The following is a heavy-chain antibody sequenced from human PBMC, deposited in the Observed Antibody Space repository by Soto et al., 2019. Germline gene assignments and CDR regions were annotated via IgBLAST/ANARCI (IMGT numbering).Heavy chain of an antibody. CDR1: GYTFTGYY. CDR3: ARDPIYDSSATDAFDI. J-gene: IGHJ3*02. V-gene: IGHV1-2*02. Sequence: GASVKVSCKASGYTFTGYYMHWVRQAPGQGLEWMGWINPNSGGTNYAQKFQGRVTMTRDTSISTAYMELSRLRSDDTAVYYCARDPIYDSSATDAFDIWGQGTMDTVSS. D-gene: IGHD3-22*01. CDR2: INPNSGGT.